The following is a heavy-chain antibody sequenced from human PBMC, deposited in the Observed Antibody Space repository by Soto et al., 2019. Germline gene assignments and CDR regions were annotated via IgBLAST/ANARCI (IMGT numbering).Heavy chain of an antibody. CDR2: IYPGDSDI. CDR3: ASHQVAASGRHYYYGMDV. V-gene: IGHV5-51*01. Sequence: GESLKISRKGSGYTFTNYWIAWVRQMPGTGLEWMGIIYPGDSDIRYSPSFPGQVTMSADKSISTAYLQWSSLRASDTAMYYCASHQVAASGRHYYYGMDVWGQGTTVSVSS. J-gene: IGHJ6*02. CDR1: GYTFTNYW. D-gene: IGHD6-13*01.